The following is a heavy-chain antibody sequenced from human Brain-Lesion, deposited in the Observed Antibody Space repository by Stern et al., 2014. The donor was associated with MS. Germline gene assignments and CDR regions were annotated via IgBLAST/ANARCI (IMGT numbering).Heavy chain of an antibody. CDR2: IYSSGST. V-gene: IGHV4-59*01. CDR1: GGAITSYY. J-gene: IGHJ4*02. D-gene: IGHD3-22*01. Sequence: QVQLQESGPGLVKPSETLSLTCTVSGGAITSYYWSWIRQPPGKGLEWIGYIYSSGSTNYNPSLKSRVTMSVDTSKNQFSLNLSSVTAADTAVYYSARNFRPPVNYYDALVYWGQGTLVTVSS. CDR3: ARNFRPPVNYYDALVY.